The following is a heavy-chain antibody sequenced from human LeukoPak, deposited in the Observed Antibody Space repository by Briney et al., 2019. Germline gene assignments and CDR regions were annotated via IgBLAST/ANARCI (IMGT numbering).Heavy chain of an antibody. CDR1: GGSFSGYY. D-gene: IGHD2-2*01. J-gene: IGHJ2*01. Sequence: SXTCAVYGGSFSGYYWSWLRQPPGKGLEWIGEINHSGSTNYNPSLKSRVTISVETSKNQFSLKLSSVTAADTAVYYCARGGGYCSSTSCHWYFDLWGRGTLVTVSS. CDR3: ARGGGYCSSTSCHWYFDL. V-gene: IGHV4-34*01. CDR2: INHSGST.